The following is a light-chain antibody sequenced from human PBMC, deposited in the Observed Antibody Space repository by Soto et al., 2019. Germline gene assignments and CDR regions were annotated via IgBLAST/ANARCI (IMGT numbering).Light chain of an antibody. J-gene: IGKJ2*01. Sequence: DIQLTQSPSTLSASVGDRVTITCRASQSISSWLAWYQQKPGTAPKLLIYEASTLESGVPSRFTGIRSGTEFTLSVSSLQPDDFATYYCQQYNDSFPYTFGQGTKLDIK. CDR1: QSISSW. CDR3: QQYNDSFPYT. V-gene: IGKV1-5*03. CDR2: EAS.